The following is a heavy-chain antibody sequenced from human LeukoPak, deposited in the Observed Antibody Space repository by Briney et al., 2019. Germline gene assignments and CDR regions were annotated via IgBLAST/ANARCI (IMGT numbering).Heavy chain of an antibody. CDR2: IKPDGSEK. J-gene: IGHJ4*02. Sequence: GGSLRLSCAASGFTFSSYWMSWVRQAPGKGLEWVANIKPDGSEKYYVDSVQGRFTISRDNAENSLYLQMNSLRAEDTAVYYCGRDVSHFDYWGQGTLVTVSS. CDR3: GRDVSHFDY. CDR1: GFTFSSYW. V-gene: IGHV3-7*01.